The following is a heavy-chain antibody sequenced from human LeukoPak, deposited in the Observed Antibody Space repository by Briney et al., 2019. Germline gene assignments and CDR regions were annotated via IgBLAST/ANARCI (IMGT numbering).Heavy chain of an antibody. V-gene: IGHV1-69*06. CDR3: ARGGSSWYPYFDY. CDR2: IIPIFGTA. Sequence: ASVKVSCTASGGTFSSYAISWVRQAPGQGLEWMGGIIPIFGTANYAQKFQGRVTITADKSTSTAYMELSSLRSEDSAVYYCARGGSSWYPYFDYWGQGTLVTVSS. D-gene: IGHD6-13*01. J-gene: IGHJ4*02. CDR1: GGTFSSYA.